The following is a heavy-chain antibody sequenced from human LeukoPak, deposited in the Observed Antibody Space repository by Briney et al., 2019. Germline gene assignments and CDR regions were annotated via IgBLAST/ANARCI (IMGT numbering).Heavy chain of an antibody. CDR1: GGSISSNNW. Sequence: PSETLSLTCAVSGGSISSNNWWTWVRPPPGKGLEWIAEIHLSGTTNYNPSLKSRVTISIDKSRNQFSLTLTSVTAADTAVYYCATASSKSLPNWGQGTLVTVSS. D-gene: IGHD5/OR15-5a*01. CDR3: ATASSKSLPN. CDR2: IHLSGTT. J-gene: IGHJ4*02. V-gene: IGHV4-4*02.